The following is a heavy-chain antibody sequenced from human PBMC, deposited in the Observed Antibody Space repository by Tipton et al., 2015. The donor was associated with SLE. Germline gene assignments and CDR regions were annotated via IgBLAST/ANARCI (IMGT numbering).Heavy chain of an antibody. Sequence: LRLSCTVSGGSISSYYWSWIRQPPGKGLEWIGYISYNGSTNYNPSLKSRVTISVDTSKNQFSLKLSSVTAADTAVYYCARPSSTSWYAAFDIWGQGTMVAVSS. V-gene: IGHV4-59*08. D-gene: IGHD6-13*01. CDR1: GGSISSYY. CDR3: ARPSSTSWYAAFDI. J-gene: IGHJ3*02. CDR2: ISYNGST.